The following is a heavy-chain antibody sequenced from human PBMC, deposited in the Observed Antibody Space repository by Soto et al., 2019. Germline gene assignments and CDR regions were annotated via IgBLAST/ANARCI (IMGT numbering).Heavy chain of an antibody. Sequence: SETLSLSCTVSGGSISSGGYYWSWIRQHPGKGLEWIGYIYYSKSTYYNPSLKSRVTISLDTSKNQFSLKLTSVTAADTAVYYCARSVFPWGQGTLVTVS. J-gene: IGHJ5*02. CDR1: GGSISSGGYY. V-gene: IGHV4-31*03. CDR2: IYYSKST. CDR3: ARSVFP.